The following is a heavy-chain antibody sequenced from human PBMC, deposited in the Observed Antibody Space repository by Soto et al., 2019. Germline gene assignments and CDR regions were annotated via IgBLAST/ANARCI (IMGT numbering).Heavy chain of an antibody. CDR3: LRTPKTYYDFWSGYFDY. J-gene: IGHJ4*02. Sequence: EVQLVQSGAEVKKPGESLKISCKGSGYSFTSYWIGWVRQMPGKGLEWMGIIYPGDSDTRYSPSFQGQVTISADKSISTAYLQWSSLKASDTAMYYCLRTPKTYYDFWSGYFDYWGQGTLVTVSS. CDR1: GYSFTSYW. CDR2: IYPGDSDT. V-gene: IGHV5-51*01. D-gene: IGHD3-3*01.